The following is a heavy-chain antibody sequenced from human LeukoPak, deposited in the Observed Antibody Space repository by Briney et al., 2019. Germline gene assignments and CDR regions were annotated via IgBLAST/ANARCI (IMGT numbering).Heavy chain of an antibody. J-gene: IGHJ3*02. CDR2: ISYDGSNK. CDR3: AKDGGSDPDSFDI. V-gene: IGHV3-30*18. D-gene: IGHD2-15*01. Sequence: PGGSLRLSCAASGFTFSSYDMHWVRQAPGKGLEWVIVISYDGSNKYHADSVKGRFTISRDNTKNSLYLQMNSLRAEDTAVYYCAKDGGSDPDSFDIWGQGTMVTVSS. CDR1: GFTFSSYD.